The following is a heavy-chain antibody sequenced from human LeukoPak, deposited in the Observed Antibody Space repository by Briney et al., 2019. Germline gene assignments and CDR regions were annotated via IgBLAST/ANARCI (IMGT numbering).Heavy chain of an antibody. V-gene: IGHV3-23*01. CDR3: AKRSGYTTGWFFDF. Sequence: GGSLRLSCAASGFSFSSYAMSWVRQAPGKGLEWVSSISGSGDNTYYAESVKGRFSISRDNSKNTLFLQMNSLRAEDTAVFYCAKRSGYTTGWFFDFWGQGTLVTVSS. D-gene: IGHD6-19*01. J-gene: IGHJ4*02. CDR1: GFSFSSYA. CDR2: ISGSGDNT.